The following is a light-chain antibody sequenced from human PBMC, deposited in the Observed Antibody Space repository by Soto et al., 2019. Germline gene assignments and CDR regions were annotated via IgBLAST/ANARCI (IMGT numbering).Light chain of an antibody. CDR1: SSDVGRSNL. CDR2: EGS. J-gene: IGLJ1*01. CDR3: CSFTGSSSLYV. V-gene: IGLV2-23*01. Sequence: QSVLTQPASVSGSPGQSIIISCTGTSSDVGRSNLVSWYQHHPGKAPKLIISEGSRRPSGVSGRFSGSKSGNTASLTISGLQVGDESDYYCCSFTGSSSLYVFGTGTKLTVL.